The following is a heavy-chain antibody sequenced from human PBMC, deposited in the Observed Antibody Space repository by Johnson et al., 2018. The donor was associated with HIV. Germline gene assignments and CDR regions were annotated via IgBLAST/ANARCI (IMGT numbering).Heavy chain of an antibody. J-gene: IGHJ3*02. V-gene: IGHV3-13*01. D-gene: IGHD3-10*01. CDR2: CDT. CDR3: ARPIARGASDI. Sequence: CDTYYPGSVKGRFTISRENANNSLYLQMNSLRVEDTAVYYCARPIARGASDIWGQGTMVTVSS.